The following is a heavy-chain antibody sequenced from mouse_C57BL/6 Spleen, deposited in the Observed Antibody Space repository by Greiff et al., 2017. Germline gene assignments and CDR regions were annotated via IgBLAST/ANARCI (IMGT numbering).Heavy chain of an antibody. CDR1: GYSITSGYD. Sequence: VQLQQSGPGMVKPSQSLSLTCTVTGYSITSGYDWHWIRHFPGNKLEWMGYISYSGSTNYNPSLKSRISITHDTSKNHFFLKLNSVTTEDTATYYCAREGLRRSLDYWGQGTTLTVSS. CDR2: ISYSGST. V-gene: IGHV3-1*01. CDR3: AREGLRRSLDY. D-gene: IGHD2-4*01. J-gene: IGHJ2*01.